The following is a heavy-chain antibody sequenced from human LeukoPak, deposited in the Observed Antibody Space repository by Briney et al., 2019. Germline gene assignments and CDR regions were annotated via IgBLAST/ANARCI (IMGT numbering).Heavy chain of an antibody. J-gene: IGHJ4*02. CDR1: GFTFSTYW. CDR3: ARLWDSSSSRHFDY. V-gene: IGHV3-74*01. Sequence: GGSLRLSCAASGFTFSTYWMHWVRQAPGKGLVWVSHINSDESNTNYADSVKGRFTISRDNAKNALYLQMNNLRAEDTAVYFCARLWDSSSSRHFDYWGQGTLVTVSS. CDR2: INSDESNT. D-gene: IGHD6-6*01.